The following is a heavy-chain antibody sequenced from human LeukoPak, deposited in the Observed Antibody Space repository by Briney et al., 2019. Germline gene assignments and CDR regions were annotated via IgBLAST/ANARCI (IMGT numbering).Heavy chain of an antibody. CDR1: GFTFSSYS. Sequence: GGSLRLSCAASGFTFSSYSMNWVRQAPGKGLEWVSYISSSSSTIYYADSVKGRFTISRDNAKNPLYLQMNSLRAEDTAVYYCARPQYSGSPPFDYWGQGTLVTVSS. V-gene: IGHV3-48*01. J-gene: IGHJ4*02. D-gene: IGHD1-26*01. CDR3: ARPQYSGSPPFDY. CDR2: ISSSSSTI.